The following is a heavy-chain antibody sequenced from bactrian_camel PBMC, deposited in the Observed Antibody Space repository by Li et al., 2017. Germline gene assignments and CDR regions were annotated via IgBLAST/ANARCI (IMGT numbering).Heavy chain of an antibody. CDR2: IDSDGVT. J-gene: IGHJ4*01. CDR1: GCTSSSFC. V-gene: IGHV3S26*01. Sequence: HVQLVESGGGSVQAGGSLRLSCTASGCTSSSFCMGWFRQAPGKEREGVAVIDSDGVTSYADSVKGRFTISKANAKDTLYLQMNNLKPEDTAVYYCAADSPTARADVRTLYAMYLGQGTQVTVS. D-gene: IGHD3*01. CDR3: AADSPTARADVRTLYAMY.